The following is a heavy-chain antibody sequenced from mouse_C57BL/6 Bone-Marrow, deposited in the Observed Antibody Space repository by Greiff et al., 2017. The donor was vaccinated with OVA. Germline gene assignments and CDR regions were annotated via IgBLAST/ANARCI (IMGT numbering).Heavy chain of an antibody. CDR1: GYTFTSYW. CDR2: IDPSDSYT. CDR3: AEGWLPQAMDY. D-gene: IGHD2-3*01. V-gene: IGHV1-50*01. J-gene: IGHJ4*01. Sequence: QVQLKQPGAELVKPGASVKLSCKASGYTFTSYWMQWVKQRPGQGLEWIGEIDPSDSYTNYNQKFKGKATLTVDTSSSTAYMQLSSLTSEDSAVYYCAEGWLPQAMDYWGQGTSVTVSS.